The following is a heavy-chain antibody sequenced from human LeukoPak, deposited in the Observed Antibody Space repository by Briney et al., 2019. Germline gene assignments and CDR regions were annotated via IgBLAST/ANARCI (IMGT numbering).Heavy chain of an antibody. CDR3: ARGGYTYGVCPF. J-gene: IGHJ4*02. CDR1: GFTFSSYW. CDR2: IKQDGSDK. D-gene: IGHD5-18*01. V-gene: IGHV3-7*01. Sequence: AESLRLSCAASGFTFSSYWMSWVQQPPGKGLEWVGHIKQDGSDKYYLDSVKGRFTISRDTEKHSLYLQMTSLRAEDTAVYYCARGGYTYGVCPFWDQGTLVTVSS.